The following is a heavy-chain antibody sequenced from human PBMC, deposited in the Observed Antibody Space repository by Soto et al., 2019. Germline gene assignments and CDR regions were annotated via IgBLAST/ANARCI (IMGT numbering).Heavy chain of an antibody. CDR3: ARGPSSSSPYYYYGMDV. D-gene: IGHD6-6*01. V-gene: IGHV1-2*04. CDR1: GYTFTGYY. CDR2: INPNSGGT. Sequence: QVQLVQSGAEVKKPGASVKVSCKASGYTFTGYYMHWVRQAPGQGLEWMGWINPNSGGTNYAQKFQGWVTMTRDTSFSTAYMELSRLRSDDTAVYYCARGPSSSSPYYYYGMDVWGQGTTVTVSS. J-gene: IGHJ6*02.